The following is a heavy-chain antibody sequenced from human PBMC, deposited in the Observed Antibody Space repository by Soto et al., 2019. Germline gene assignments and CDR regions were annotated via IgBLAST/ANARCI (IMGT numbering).Heavy chain of an antibody. D-gene: IGHD3-10*01. J-gene: IGHJ3*02. CDR1: GYSFTSYW. Sequence: RGESLKISCKGSGYSFTSYWIGWVRQMPGKGLEWMGIIYPGDSDTRYSPSFQGQVTISADKSISTAYLQWSSLKASDTAMYYCARGVRGGLWVHAFDIWGQGTMVTVSS. V-gene: IGHV5-51*01. CDR2: IYPGDSDT. CDR3: ARGVRGGLWVHAFDI.